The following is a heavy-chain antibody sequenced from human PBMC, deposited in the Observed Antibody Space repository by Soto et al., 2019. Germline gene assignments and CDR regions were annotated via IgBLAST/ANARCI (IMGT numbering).Heavy chain of an antibody. J-gene: IGHJ6*02. Sequence: GASQNISCNGSGYKVTIYWSSWVRQITGKGLEWMGRIDPIDSYTNYSPSFQGHVTISADKSISTAYLQWSSLKASDTAMYYCARRAHMSRRGETFSYYYYGMDVWGQGTTVTVSS. D-gene: IGHD3-16*01. CDR1: GYKVTIYW. V-gene: IGHV5-10-1*01. CDR2: IDPIDSYT. CDR3: ARRAHMSRRGETFSYYYYGMDV.